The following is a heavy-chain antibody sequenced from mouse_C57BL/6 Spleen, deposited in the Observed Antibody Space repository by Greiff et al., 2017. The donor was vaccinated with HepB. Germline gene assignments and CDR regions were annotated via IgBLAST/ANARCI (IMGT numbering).Heavy chain of an antibody. CDR1: GYTFTDYN. CDR2: INPNNGGT. CDR3: ARAYYDYDDYFDY. J-gene: IGHJ2*01. Sequence: VQLQQSGPELVKPGASVKMSCKASGYTFTDYNMHWVKQSHGKSLEWIGYINPNNGGTSYNQKFKGKATLTVNTSSSTAYMELRSLTSEDSAVYYCARAYYDYDDYFDYWGQGTTLTVSS. V-gene: IGHV1-22*01. D-gene: IGHD2-4*01.